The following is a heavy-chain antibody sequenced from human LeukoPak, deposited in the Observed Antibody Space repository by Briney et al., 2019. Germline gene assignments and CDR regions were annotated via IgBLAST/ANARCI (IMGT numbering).Heavy chain of an antibody. CDR3: ARVKGSSGWYSGGSDAFDI. V-gene: IGHV1-18*01. CDR2: ISAYNGNT. Sequence: ASVKVSCKASGYTFTSYGISWVRQAPGQGLEWMGWISAYNGNTNYAQKLQGRVTMTTDTSTSTAYMELRSLRSDDTAVYYCARVKGSSGWYSGGSDAFDIWGQGTMVTVSS. J-gene: IGHJ3*02. CDR1: GYTFTSYG. D-gene: IGHD6-19*01.